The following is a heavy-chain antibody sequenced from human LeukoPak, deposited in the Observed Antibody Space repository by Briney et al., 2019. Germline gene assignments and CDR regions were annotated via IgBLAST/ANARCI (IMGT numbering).Heavy chain of an antibody. J-gene: IGHJ4*02. D-gene: IGHD2-2*01. CDR3: AKDAGNVVPAATDY. CDR1: GFTFGDYA. V-gene: IGHV3-23*01. Sequence: GGSLRLSCKASGFTFGDYAMSWVRQAPGKGLEWVSAISGSGGSTYYADSVKGRFTISRDNSKNTLYLQMNSLRAEDTAVYYCAKDAGNVVPAATDYWGQGTLVTVSS. CDR2: ISGSGGST.